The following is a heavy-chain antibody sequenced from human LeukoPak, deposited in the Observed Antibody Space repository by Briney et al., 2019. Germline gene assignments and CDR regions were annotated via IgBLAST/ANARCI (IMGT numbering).Heavy chain of an antibody. V-gene: IGHV4-39*01. Sequence: NASETLSLTCTVSGGSISSSSYCWGWIRQPPGKGLEWIGSIYYSGSTYYNPSLKSRVTISVDTSKNQFSLKLSSVTAADTAVYYCARHNYDFWSGYPHPLRNYYYMDVWGKGTTVTVSS. D-gene: IGHD3-3*01. CDR3: ARHNYDFWSGYPHPLRNYYYMDV. CDR2: IYYSGST. J-gene: IGHJ6*03. CDR1: GGSISSSSYC.